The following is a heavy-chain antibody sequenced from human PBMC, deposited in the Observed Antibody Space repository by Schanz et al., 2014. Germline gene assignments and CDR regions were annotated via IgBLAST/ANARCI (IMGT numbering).Heavy chain of an antibody. CDR1: GGTFSSDT. Sequence: QVHLVQSGAAVKKPGSSVKVSCKASGGTFSSDTFSWVRQAPGQGLEWMGRIISILGIPNYAQKFQGRFTNTADKSTSTAYMDLSSLRPEDTAVYYCARSNYYDNSDYYNSFDYWGQGTLVTVSS. CDR3: ARSNYYDNSDYYNSFDY. V-gene: IGHV1-69*02. J-gene: IGHJ4*02. CDR2: IISILGIP. D-gene: IGHD3-22*01.